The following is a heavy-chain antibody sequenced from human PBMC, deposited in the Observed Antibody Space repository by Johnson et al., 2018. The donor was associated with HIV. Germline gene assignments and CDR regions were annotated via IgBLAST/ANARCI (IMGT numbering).Heavy chain of an antibody. Sequence: QVQLVESGGGLVQPGGSLRLSCAASGFTFSTYAMSWIRLAPGKGLEWVSSISRSGSTTYYTDSLKGRFTISRDNAKKSLYLLMNSLRVEDTAVYYCARDSTPWGGDYVGYAFDLWGQGTMVTVSS. CDR2: ISRSGSTT. CDR3: ARDSTPWGGDYVGYAFDL. V-gene: IGHV3-11*04. CDR1: GFTFSTYA. D-gene: IGHD4-17*01. J-gene: IGHJ3*01.